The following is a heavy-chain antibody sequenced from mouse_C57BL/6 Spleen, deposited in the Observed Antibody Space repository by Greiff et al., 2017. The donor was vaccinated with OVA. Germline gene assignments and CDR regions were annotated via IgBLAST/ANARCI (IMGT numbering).Heavy chain of an antibody. J-gene: IGHJ2*01. CDR1: GYTFTSYG. CDR2: IYPRSGNT. D-gene: IGHD1-1*01. Sequence: VKLMESGAELARPGASVKLSCKASGYTFTSYGISWVKQRTGQGLEWIGEIYPRSGNTYYNEKFKGKATLTADKSSSTAYMELRSLTSEDSAVYFCARDYGSFDYWGQGTTLTVSS. CDR3: ARDYGSFDY. V-gene: IGHV1-81*01.